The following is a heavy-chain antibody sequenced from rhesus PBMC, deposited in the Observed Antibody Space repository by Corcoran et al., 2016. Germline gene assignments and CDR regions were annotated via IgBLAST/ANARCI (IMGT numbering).Heavy chain of an antibody. CDR2: IGCGWRTP. CDR3: AIAAAGTDHFDY. J-gene: IGHJ4*01. CDR1: GGSTSGYW. Sequence: QVQLQESGPGLVKPSEPLSLTCAVSGGSTSGYWWGWIRQPPGKGLGGIGYIGCGWRTPSNNPSLKSRVTISTDTSKNPFYLKLSSVTAADTAVYYCAIAAAGTDHFDYWGQGVLVTVSS. V-gene: IGHV4-165*01. D-gene: IGHD6-31*01.